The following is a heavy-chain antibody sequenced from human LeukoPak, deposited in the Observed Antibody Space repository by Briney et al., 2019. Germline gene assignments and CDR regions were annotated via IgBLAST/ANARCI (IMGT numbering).Heavy chain of an antibody. CDR3: ARLATYGDFSD. V-gene: IGHV4-59*08. CDR1: GDSISGYY. Sequence: SETLSLTCTVSGDSISGYYWSWVRQPPGKGLEWIGYIFHSGSTKYNPSLESRVTISIDASKNQFSLRLSSVTAADTAVYYCARLATYGDFSDWGQGTLVTVSS. D-gene: IGHD4-17*01. CDR2: IFHSGST. J-gene: IGHJ4*02.